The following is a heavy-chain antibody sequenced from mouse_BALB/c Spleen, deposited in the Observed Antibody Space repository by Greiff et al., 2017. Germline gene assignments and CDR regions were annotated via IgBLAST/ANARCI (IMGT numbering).Heavy chain of an antibody. V-gene: IGHV1-55*01. D-gene: IGHD3-1*01. CDR1: GYNFTSYW. J-gene: IGHJ4*01. CDR2: IYPGSGST. Sequence: QVQLQQPGAELVKPGTSVKLSCKASGYNFTSYWINWVKLRPGQGLEWIGDIYPGSGSTNYNEKFKSKATLTVDTSSSTAYMQLSSLASEDSAVYYCAKQLGLPFYAMDYWGQGTSVTVSS. CDR3: AKQLGLPFYAMDY.